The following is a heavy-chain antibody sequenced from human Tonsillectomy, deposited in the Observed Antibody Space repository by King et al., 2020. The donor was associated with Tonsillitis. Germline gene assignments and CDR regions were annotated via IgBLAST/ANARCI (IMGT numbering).Heavy chain of an antibody. J-gene: IGHJ2*01. CDR2: ISWDGGST. CDR1: GFTFDDYA. D-gene: IGHD4-23*01. Sequence: EVQLVESGGVVVQPGGSLRLSCAASGFTFDDYAMHWVRQALGKGLEWVSLISWDGGSTYYADSVKGRFTISRDNSKNSLYLQMNSLRAEDTALYYCANDAYGGSGPTSWYFDLWGRGTLVTASA. CDR3: ANDAYGGSGPTSWYFDL. V-gene: IGHV3-43D*04.